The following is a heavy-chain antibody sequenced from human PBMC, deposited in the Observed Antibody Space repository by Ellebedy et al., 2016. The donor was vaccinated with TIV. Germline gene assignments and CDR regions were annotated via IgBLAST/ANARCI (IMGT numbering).Heavy chain of an antibody. Sequence: SQTLSLTCAVSGGSLTNYYWTWIRQPPGAGLEWIGEINDSGSTNYNPSLKSRVTIFFDTSKNQFSLKLTSVTAADTAVYYCARGELALFGDLSLDPWGQGTRVTVSS. CDR3: ARGELALFGDLSLDP. CDR1: GGSLTNYY. D-gene: IGHD3-10*01. J-gene: IGHJ5*02. V-gene: IGHV4-34*01. CDR2: INDSGST.